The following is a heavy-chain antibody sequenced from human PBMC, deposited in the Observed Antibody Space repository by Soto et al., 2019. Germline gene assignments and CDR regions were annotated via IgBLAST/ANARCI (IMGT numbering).Heavy chain of an antibody. CDR1: GFTFSSYA. CDR3: ARSASIVGARDWFDP. Sequence: QVQLVESGGGVVQPGRSLRLSCAASGFTFSSYAMHWVRQAPGKGLEWVAVISYDGSNKYYADSVKGRFIISRDNSKNTLYLQMNSLRAEDTAVYYCARSASIVGARDWFDPWGQGTLVTVSS. CDR2: ISYDGSNK. D-gene: IGHD1-26*01. V-gene: IGHV3-30-3*01. J-gene: IGHJ5*02.